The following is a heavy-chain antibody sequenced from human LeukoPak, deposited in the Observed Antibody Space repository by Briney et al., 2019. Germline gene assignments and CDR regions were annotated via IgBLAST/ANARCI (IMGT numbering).Heavy chain of an antibody. CDR3: AKNGDRGAYCTGGTCYPYFYYYMDV. J-gene: IGHJ6*03. V-gene: IGHV3-23*01. D-gene: IGHD2-15*01. Sequence: PGGSLRLSCAASGFTFSYYAMHWVRQAPGKGLEWVSTISGSGGSTYYADSVKGRFTISRDNSKNTLYLQMNSLRAEDTAIYYCAKNGDRGAYCTGGTCYPYFYYYMDVWGKGTTVTI. CDR1: GFTFSYYA. CDR2: ISGSGGST.